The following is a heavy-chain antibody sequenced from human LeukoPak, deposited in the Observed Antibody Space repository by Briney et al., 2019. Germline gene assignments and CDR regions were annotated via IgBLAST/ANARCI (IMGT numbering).Heavy chain of an antibody. V-gene: IGHV1-69*05. J-gene: IGHJ4*02. CDR1: GGTFSSYA. D-gene: IGHD3-22*01. Sequence: GASVKDSCKASGGTFSSYAISWVRQAPGQELEWMGRIIPIFGTANYAQKFQGRVTITTDESTSTDYMELSSLRSEDTALYYCARTRYYDSSGGDYWGQGTLVAVSS. CDR3: ARTRYYDSSGGDY. CDR2: IIPIFGTA.